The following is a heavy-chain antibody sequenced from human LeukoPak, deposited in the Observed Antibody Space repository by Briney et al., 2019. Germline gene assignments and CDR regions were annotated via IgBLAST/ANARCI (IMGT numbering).Heavy chain of an antibody. CDR1: GFTFSSHW. Sequence: GGSLRLSCAASGFTFSSHWLHGVRQAPGKGVVWVSRINPVASITNYADSVKGRFTVSRDNALNTLFLQINSLRPEDTAVYYCARDLTGSREYWGQGTLATVSS. J-gene: IGHJ4*02. CDR2: INPVASIT. V-gene: IGHV3-74*01. CDR3: ARDLTGSREY. D-gene: IGHD3-9*01.